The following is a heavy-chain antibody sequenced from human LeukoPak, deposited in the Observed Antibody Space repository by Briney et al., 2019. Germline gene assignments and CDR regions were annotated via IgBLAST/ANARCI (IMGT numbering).Heavy chain of an antibody. Sequence: RPGGSLRLSCAASGFTFSGSAMTWVGQAPGKGLEWVSSISDNGDSTYYADSVKGRFTISRDDSKNTLYLQMNSLRAEDTAVYYCAKDLNGDEWFHPWGQGTLVNVSS. D-gene: IGHD4-17*01. V-gene: IGHV3-23*01. CDR2: ISDNGDST. J-gene: IGHJ5*02. CDR3: AKDLNGDEWFHP. CDR1: GFTFSGSA.